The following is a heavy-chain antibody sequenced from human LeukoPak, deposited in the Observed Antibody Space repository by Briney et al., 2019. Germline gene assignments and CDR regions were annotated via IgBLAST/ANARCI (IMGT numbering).Heavy chain of an antibody. Sequence: GGSLRLSCVASGFTFSSSCSLNWVRQAPGKGLEWVSSISSSSSYIYYADSVKGRFTISRDNAKNSLYLQMNSLRAEDTAVYYCASQTEYYFDYWGQGTLVTVSS. J-gene: IGHJ4*02. CDR1: GFTFSSSCS. D-gene: IGHD1-1*01. CDR3: ASQTEYYFDY. V-gene: IGHV3-21*01. CDR2: ISSSSSYI.